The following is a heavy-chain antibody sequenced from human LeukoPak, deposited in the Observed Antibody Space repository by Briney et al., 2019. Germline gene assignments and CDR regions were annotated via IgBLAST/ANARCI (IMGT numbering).Heavy chain of an antibody. V-gene: IGHV3-9*01. CDR1: GFSFDYYG. CDR2: ISWNSDDI. Sequence: LRLSCAASGFSFDYYGMHWVRQAPGKGLEWVSGISWNSDDIGYADSVKGRFTVSRDNAKNSLYLQMNSLRAEDTAVYYCAKGTNGYSSGWTRSWGQGTMVTVSS. J-gene: IGHJ3*01. CDR3: AKGTNGYSSGWTRS. D-gene: IGHD6-19*01.